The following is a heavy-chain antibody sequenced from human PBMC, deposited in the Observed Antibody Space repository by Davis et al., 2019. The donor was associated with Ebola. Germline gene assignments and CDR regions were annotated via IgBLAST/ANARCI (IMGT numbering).Heavy chain of an antibody. V-gene: IGHV3-48*03. CDR2: ISSSGSTI. J-gene: IGHJ6*02. D-gene: IGHD3-10*01. Sequence: GGSLRPSCAASGFTFSSYEMNWVRQAPGKGLEWVSYISSSGSTIYYAASVKGRFTISRDNSKKTLNLQINSLRAEDTAVYYCVKDPLWFGEDGRDVWGQGTTVTVSS. CDR3: VKDPLWFGEDGRDV. CDR1: GFTFSSYE.